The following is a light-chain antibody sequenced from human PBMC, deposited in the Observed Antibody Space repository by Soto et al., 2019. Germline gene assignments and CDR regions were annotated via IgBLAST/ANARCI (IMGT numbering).Light chain of an antibody. CDR2: DGS. V-gene: IGKV1-5*01. Sequence: IQMTQSPSTLSASVGDRVTITCRASQSISGYLAWYQQKPGEAPKLLIYDGSTLESGVPSRFSGSGSETQFTLTISCLQPEDFATYYCQQHYTYWWTFGQGTKVDIK. J-gene: IGKJ1*01. CDR3: QQHYTYWWT. CDR1: QSISGY.